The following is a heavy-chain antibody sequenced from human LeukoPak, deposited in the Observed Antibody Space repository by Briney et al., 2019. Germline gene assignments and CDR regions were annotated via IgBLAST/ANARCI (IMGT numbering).Heavy chain of an antibody. CDR1: GGTFSSYA. CDR2: IIPIFGTA. D-gene: IGHD3-22*01. J-gene: IGHJ4*02. CDR3: AREFRYYYDSSGYPRFDY. V-gene: IGHV1-69*06. Sequence: GASVKVSCKASGGTFSSYAISWVRQAPGQGLEWMGGIIPIFGTANYAQKFQGRVTITADKSTSTAYMELSSLRSEDTAVYYCAREFRYYYDSSGYPRFDYWGQGTLVTVSS.